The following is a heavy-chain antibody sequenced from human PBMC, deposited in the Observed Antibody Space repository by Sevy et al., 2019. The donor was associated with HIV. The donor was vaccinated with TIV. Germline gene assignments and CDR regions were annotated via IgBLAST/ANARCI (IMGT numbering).Heavy chain of an antibody. D-gene: IGHD2-21*02. CDR3: AKDRRLSYYYGMDV. Sequence: SLKISCAASGFTFDDYAMHWVRQAPGKGLEWVSGISWNSGSIGYADSVKGRFTISRDNAKNSLYLQMNSLRAEDTALYYCAKDRRLSYYYGMDVWGQGTTVTVSS. J-gene: IGHJ6*02. CDR1: GFTFDDYA. CDR2: ISWNSGSI. V-gene: IGHV3-9*01.